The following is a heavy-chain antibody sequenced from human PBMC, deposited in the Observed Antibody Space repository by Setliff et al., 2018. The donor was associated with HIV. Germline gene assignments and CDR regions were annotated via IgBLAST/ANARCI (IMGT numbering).Heavy chain of an antibody. Sequence: ASVKVSCKASGYTFTTYDSNWVRQATGQGLEWMGWMNPNSGNTGYAERFQGRVTMTRDTSISTVYMELTSLRSEDMAVYYCARGLRRNRRNSDVFDVWGQGTVVTVSS. CDR2: MNPNSGNT. J-gene: IGHJ3*01. V-gene: IGHV1-8*02. D-gene: IGHD4-4*01. CDR3: ARGLRRNRRNSDVFDV. CDR1: GYTFTTYD.